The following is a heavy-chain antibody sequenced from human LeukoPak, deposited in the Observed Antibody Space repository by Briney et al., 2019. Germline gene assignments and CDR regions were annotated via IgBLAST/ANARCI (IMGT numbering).Heavy chain of an antibody. Sequence: ASVKVSCKASGYTFTGYYMHWVRQAPGQGLEWMGWINTNTGNPTYAQGFTGRFVFSLDTSVSTAYLQISSLKAEDTAVYYCARVFSSSYSSSWYGYWGQGTLVTASS. CDR1: GYTFTGYY. V-gene: IGHV7-4-1*02. CDR3: ARVFSSSYSSSWYGY. CDR2: INTNTGNP. J-gene: IGHJ4*02. D-gene: IGHD6-13*01.